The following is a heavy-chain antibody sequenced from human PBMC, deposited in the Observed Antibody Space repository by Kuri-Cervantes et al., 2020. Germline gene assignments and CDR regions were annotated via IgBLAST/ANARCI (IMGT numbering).Heavy chain of an antibody. D-gene: IGHD3-22*01. Sequence: GSLRLSCTVSGGSISSYYWSWIRQPAGKGLEWIGRVYTSGSTYYNPSLKSRVTISVDTSKNQFSLKLSSVTAADTAVYYCARPDYDSSGYYLLFDYWGQGTLVTVSS. V-gene: IGHV4-4*07. CDR3: ARPDYDSSGYYLLFDY. J-gene: IGHJ4*02. CDR2: VYTSGST. CDR1: GGSISSYY.